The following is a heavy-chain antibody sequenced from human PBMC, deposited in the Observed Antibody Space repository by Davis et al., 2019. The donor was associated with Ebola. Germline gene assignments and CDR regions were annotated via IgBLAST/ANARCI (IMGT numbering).Heavy chain of an antibody. CDR2: IHHTGSV. Sequence: LSLTCSLYGASFSGYYWGWIRQTPGKGLEWIGEIHHTGSVRFNPSLETRVTISLDTSKNQISMGLTSLTAADAAVYYCVRGLHGDYAFDLWGQGAMVTVSS. V-gene: IGHV4-34*01. CDR1: GASFSGYY. J-gene: IGHJ4*02. CDR3: VRGLHGDYAFDL. D-gene: IGHD4-17*01.